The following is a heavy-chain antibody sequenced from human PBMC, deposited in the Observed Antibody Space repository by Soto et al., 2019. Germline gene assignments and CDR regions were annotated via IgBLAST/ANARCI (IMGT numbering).Heavy chain of an antibody. J-gene: IGHJ4*02. D-gene: IGHD2-15*01. V-gene: IGHV5-51*01. CDR2: IYPGDSDT. CDR1: GYSFTSYW. Sequence: GESLKISCKSSGYSFTSYWIGWVRQMPGKGLEWMGIIYPGDSDTRYIPSFQGQVTISVDKSISTAYLQWSSLKASDTAIYYCARSRYCSGGSCYFDYWGQGTPV. CDR3: ARSRYCSGGSCYFDY.